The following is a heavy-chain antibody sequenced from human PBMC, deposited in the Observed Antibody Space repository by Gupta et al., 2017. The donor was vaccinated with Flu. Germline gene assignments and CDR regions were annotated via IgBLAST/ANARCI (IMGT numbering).Heavy chain of an antibody. Sequence: QVQLQQWGAGLLKPSETLSLTCAVYGGSFSGYYWSWIRQPPGKGLEWIGEINHSGSTNYNPSLKSRVTISADTSKNQFSLKLSSVTAADTAMYYCARGGGSSSGCWFDPWGQGTLVTVSS. CDR3: ARGGGSSSGCWFDP. D-gene: IGHD6-6*01. CDR2: INHSGST. V-gene: IGHV4-34*01. CDR1: GGSFSGYY. J-gene: IGHJ5*02.